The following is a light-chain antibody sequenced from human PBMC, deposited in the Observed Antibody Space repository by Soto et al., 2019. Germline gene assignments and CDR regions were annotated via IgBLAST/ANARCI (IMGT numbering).Light chain of an antibody. V-gene: IGKV3-20*01. CDR2: GAS. CDR3: KQYCSSPPYT. Sequence: EIVLTQSPGTLSLSPGERATFSCRASQSVSSSYLAWYQQKPGQAPRLLIYGASSRATGIPDRFSGSGSGTDFTLTISRLDPEDFAVYYCKQYCSSPPYTFGQGTKLEIK. J-gene: IGKJ2*01. CDR1: QSVSSSY.